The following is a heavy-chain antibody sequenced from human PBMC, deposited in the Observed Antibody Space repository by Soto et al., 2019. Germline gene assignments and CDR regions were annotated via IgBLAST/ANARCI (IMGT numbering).Heavy chain of an antibody. CDR1: GFTFSSYA. Sequence: PGGSLRLSCAASGFTFSSYAMSWVRQAPGKGLEWVSVFSGSGGSTYYADSVKGRFTISRDNSKNTLYLQMNSLRAEDTAVYYCAKDLRFLEWLLLEVYYYYGMDVWGQGTTVTVSS. J-gene: IGHJ6*02. CDR3: AKDLRFLEWLLLEVYYYYGMDV. V-gene: IGHV3-23*01. CDR2: FSGSGGST. D-gene: IGHD3-3*01.